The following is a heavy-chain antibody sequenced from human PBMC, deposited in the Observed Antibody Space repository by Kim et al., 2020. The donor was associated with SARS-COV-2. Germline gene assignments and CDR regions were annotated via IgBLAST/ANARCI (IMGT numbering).Heavy chain of an antibody. CDR2: IIPIFGTA. V-gene: IGHV1-69*13. CDR3: ARWEIINPYYYYYAMDV. J-gene: IGHJ6*02. D-gene: IGHD1-26*01. Sequence: SVKVSCKASGGTFSSYAISWVRQAPGQGLEWMGGIIPIFGTANYAQKFQGRVTITADESTSTAYMELSSLRSEDTAMYYCARWEIINPYYYYYAMDVWGQGTTVTVSS. CDR1: GGTFSSYA.